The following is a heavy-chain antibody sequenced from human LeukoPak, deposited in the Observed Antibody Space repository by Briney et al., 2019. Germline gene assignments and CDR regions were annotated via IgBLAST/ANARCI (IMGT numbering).Heavy chain of an antibody. J-gene: IGHJ5*01. D-gene: IGHD3-22*01. Sequence: PGGSLRLSCAASGFTFSSYGMHWVRQAPGKGLEWVSYISSSGDKTYHADSVKGRFTISRDNAKNSLYLQMNSLRAEDTALYYCARKTSSGPFDSWGQGTLVTVSS. CDR3: ARKTSSGPFDS. CDR2: ISSSGDKT. CDR1: GFTFSSYG. V-gene: IGHV3-48*04.